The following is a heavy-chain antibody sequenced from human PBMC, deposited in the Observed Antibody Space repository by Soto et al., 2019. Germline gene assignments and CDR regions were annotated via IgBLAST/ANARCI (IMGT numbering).Heavy chain of an antibody. J-gene: IGHJ3*02. CDR1: GGSISSSSYY. CDR3: ARPNYYDIPQDAFDI. D-gene: IGHD3-22*01. CDR2: IYYSGST. V-gene: IGHV4-39*01. Sequence: QLQLQESGPGLVKPSETLSLTCTVSGGSISSSSYYWGWIRQPPGKGLEWIGSIYYSGSTYYNPSLKSRVTISVDTSKNQFSLKLSSVTAADTAVYYCARPNYYDIPQDAFDIWGQGTMVTVSS.